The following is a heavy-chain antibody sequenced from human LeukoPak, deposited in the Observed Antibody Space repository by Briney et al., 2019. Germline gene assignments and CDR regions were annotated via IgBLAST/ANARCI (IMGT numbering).Heavy chain of an antibody. CDR2: INHSGST. Sequence: SETLSLTCAVYGGSFSGYYWSWIRQPPGKGLEWIGEINHSGSTNYNPSLKSRVTISVDTSKNQFSLKLSSVTAADTAVYYCARGYCSGGSCGAGEYFQHWARAPWSPSPQ. V-gene: IGHV4-34*01. CDR3: ARGYCSGGSCGAGEYFQH. D-gene: IGHD2-15*01. CDR1: GGSFSGYY. J-gene: IGHJ1*01.